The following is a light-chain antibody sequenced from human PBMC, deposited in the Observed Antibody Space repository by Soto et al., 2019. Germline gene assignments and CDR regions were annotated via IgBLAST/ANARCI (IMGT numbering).Light chain of an antibody. CDR1: QSIRKY. CDR3: QQYNSKSQT. V-gene: IGKV1-39*01. J-gene: IGKJ1*01. CDR2: AAS. Sequence: DIQMTQSPSSLCASVGYRVIITCRASQSIRKYLNWYQHKPGKVPTLLIYAASSLQSGVPSRFSGSGSGTEFTLTISSLQPEDFATYYCQQYNSKSQTFGQGTKVDIK.